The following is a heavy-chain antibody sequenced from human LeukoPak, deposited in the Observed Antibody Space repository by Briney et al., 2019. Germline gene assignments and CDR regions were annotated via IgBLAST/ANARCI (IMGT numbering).Heavy chain of an antibody. V-gene: IGHV1-69*02. CDR2: IIPILGIA. CDR1: GGTFSSYT. J-gene: IGHJ4*02. Sequence: SVKVSCKASGGTFSSYTISWVRQAPGQGLEWMGRIIPILGIANYAQKFQGRVTITADTSTSTAYMELSSLRSEDTAVYYCARQAVAGGPFDYWGQGTLVTVSS. CDR3: ARQAVAGGPFDY. D-gene: IGHD6-19*01.